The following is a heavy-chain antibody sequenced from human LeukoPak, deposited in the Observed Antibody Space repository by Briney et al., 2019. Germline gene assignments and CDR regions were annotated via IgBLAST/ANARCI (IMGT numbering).Heavy chain of an antibody. Sequence: SETLSLTCTVSGGSISTYYWSWIRQPPGKGLEWIGYIYYSGSTYYNPSLKSRVTISVDTSKNQFSLKLSSVTAADTAVYYCARANSSSWKVVSFDYWGQGTLVTVSS. CDR2: IYYSGST. CDR3: ARANSSSWKVVSFDY. D-gene: IGHD6-13*01. V-gene: IGHV4-59*08. CDR1: GGSISTYY. J-gene: IGHJ4*02.